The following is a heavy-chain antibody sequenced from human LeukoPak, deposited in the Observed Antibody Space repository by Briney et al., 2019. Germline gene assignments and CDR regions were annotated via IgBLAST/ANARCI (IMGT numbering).Heavy chain of an antibody. Sequence: ASVKVSCEASGHTSANFAMHWVRQAPGQSLEWIGWINVGSGDIKYSQKFKGRVTVSSDASASKVYMDLSSLRPEDTAIYYCAKDFANYYYGMDVWGQGTTVIVSS. D-gene: IGHD2-8*01. CDR2: INVGSGDI. J-gene: IGHJ6*02. V-gene: IGHV1-3*01. CDR3: AKDFANYYYGMDV. CDR1: GHTSANFA.